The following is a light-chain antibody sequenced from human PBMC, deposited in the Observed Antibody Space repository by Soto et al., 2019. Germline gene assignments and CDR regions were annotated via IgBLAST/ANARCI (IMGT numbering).Light chain of an antibody. Sequence: AIQMTQSPSSLSASLGDRVTITCRASQGIGNALGWYQQKPRKAPKVLIYAASSLQSGGPSRMSGGRAGAHFTLTIISLLPPDFAASYCRQDNHIHPTFGGGTKVEIK. CDR3: RQDNHIHPT. CDR2: AAS. V-gene: IGKV1-6*01. J-gene: IGKJ4*01. CDR1: QGIGNA.